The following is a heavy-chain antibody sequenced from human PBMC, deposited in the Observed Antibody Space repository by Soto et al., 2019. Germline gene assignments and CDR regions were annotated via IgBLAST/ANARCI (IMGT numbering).Heavy chain of an antibody. J-gene: IGHJ4*02. CDR1: GFTFSSYS. V-gene: IGHV3-21*01. D-gene: IGHD3-22*01. Sequence: PGGSLRLSCAASGFTFSSYSMNWVRQAPGKGLEWVSSISSSSSYIYYADSVKGRFTISRDNAKNSLYLQMNSLRAEDTAVYYCARRAYYDSSGYYYLPPDYWGQGTLVTVSS. CDR2: ISSSSSYI. CDR3: ARRAYYDSSGYYYLPPDY.